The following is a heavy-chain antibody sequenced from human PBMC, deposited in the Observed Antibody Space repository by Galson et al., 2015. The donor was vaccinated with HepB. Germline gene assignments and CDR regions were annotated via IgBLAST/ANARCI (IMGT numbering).Heavy chain of an antibody. CDR3: ARLHFLSGSSRMLFDY. D-gene: IGHD3-10*01. CDR1: GFSLSTGGMG. V-gene: IGHV2-5*02. J-gene: IGHJ4*02. Sequence: PALVKPTQTLTLTCTFSGFSLSTGGMGVVWIRQSPGKALEWLALIYWDDDKRYNPSLKSRITITKDTSKNQVVITMTNMDPVDTGTYYCARLHFLSGSSRMLFDYWGQGALVTVSA. CDR2: IYWDDDK.